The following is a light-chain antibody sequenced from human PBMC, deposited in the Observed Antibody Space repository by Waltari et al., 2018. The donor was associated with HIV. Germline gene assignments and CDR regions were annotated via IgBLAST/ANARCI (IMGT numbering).Light chain of an antibody. V-gene: IGLV1-47*01. CDR3: AAWYASLSGNWV. CDR2: RNN. J-gene: IGLJ3*02. CDR1: SSNIGSNY. Sequence: QSVLTQPPSASGTPGQRVTISCSGSSSNIGSNYVYWYQQLPGTTPKLLIYRNNQRPSGVPYRFSGSKSGTSASLAISGLRSEDEADYYCAAWYASLSGNWVFGGGTKLTVL.